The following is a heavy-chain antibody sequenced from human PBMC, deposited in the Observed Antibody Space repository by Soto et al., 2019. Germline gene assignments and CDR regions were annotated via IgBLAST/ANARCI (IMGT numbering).Heavy chain of an antibody. D-gene: IGHD3-10*01. CDR2: IIPIFGTV. Sequence: SVKVCCKASGGTFSSYSISWVRQAPGQGLEWMGGIIPIFGTVNYAQKFQGRVTITADESTSTAYMELSSLRSEDTAVYYCARGYNYYGSGSYPPLDYWGQGTLVTVSS. V-gene: IGHV1-69*13. J-gene: IGHJ4*02. CDR3: ARGYNYYGSGSYPPLDY. CDR1: GGTFSSYS.